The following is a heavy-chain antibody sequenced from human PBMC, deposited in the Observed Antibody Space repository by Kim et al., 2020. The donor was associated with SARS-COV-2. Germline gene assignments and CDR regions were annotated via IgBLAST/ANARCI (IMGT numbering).Heavy chain of an antibody. CDR1: GGSISSGGYY. V-gene: IGHV4-31*03. D-gene: IGHD2-21*02. CDR3: ARCVTAIPGRYYGMDV. Sequence: SETLSLTCTVSGGSISSGGYYWSWIRQHPGKGLEWIGYIYYSGSTYYNPSLKSRVTISVDTSKNQFSLKLSSVTAADTAVYYCARCVTAIPGRYYGMDVWGQGTTVTVSS. J-gene: IGHJ6*02. CDR2: IYYSGST.